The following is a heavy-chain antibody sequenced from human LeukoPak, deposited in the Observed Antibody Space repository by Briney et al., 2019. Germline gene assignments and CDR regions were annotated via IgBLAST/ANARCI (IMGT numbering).Heavy chain of an antibody. Sequence: GGSLRLSCAASGFTFSSYGMHWVRQGPGKGLEWVAFIWYDGSNKEYADSVKGRFTISRDNSKSTLYLQLNSLRAEDTAVYYCARDDGLADTPFDYWGQGTLVTVSS. CDR1: GFTFSSYG. J-gene: IGHJ4*02. CDR2: IWYDGSNK. D-gene: IGHD6-19*01. V-gene: IGHV3-33*01. CDR3: ARDDGLADTPFDY.